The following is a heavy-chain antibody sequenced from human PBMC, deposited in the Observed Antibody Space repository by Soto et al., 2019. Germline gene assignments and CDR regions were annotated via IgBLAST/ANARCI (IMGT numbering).Heavy chain of an antibody. CDR2: ISSGSSTI. CDR1: GFTFSSYS. Sequence: EVQLVESGGGLVQPGGSLRLSCAASGFTFSSYSMNWVRQAPGKGLEWVSYISSGSSTIYYADSVKGRFTISRDNAQNSLYLQMNSLRAEDTAVYYCAKTYSSGRGAFDVWGQGTTVTVSP. J-gene: IGHJ3*01. CDR3: AKTYSSGRGAFDV. V-gene: IGHV3-48*01. D-gene: IGHD6-19*01.